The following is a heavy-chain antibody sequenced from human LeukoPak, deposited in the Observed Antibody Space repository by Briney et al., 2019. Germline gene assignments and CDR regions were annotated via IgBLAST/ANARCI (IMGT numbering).Heavy chain of an antibody. V-gene: IGHV3-23*01. CDR1: GFTFSSYA. J-gene: IGHJ4*02. Sequence: GGSLRLSCAASGFTFSSYAMSWVRQAPGKGLEWVSAISGSGGSTYYADSVKGRFTISRDNSKNTLFLQMNSLRAEDTAVYYCARGARKGDDYGGFFDYWGQGTLVTVSS. CDR3: ARGARKGDDYGGFFDY. D-gene: IGHD4-23*01. CDR2: ISGSGGST.